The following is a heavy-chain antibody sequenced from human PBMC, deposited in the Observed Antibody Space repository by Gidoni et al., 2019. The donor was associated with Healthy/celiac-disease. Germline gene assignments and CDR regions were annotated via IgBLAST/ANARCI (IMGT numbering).Heavy chain of an antibody. D-gene: IGHD3-10*01. CDR2: ISSSSSYI. CDR1: GFTFSSYS. Sequence: EVQLVASGGGLVKPGGSLRLSCAPSGFTFSSYSMNWVRQAPGKGLEWVSSISSSSSYIYYADSVKGRFNISRDNAKNSLYLKMNSLRAEDTAVDYCARDFRRFGEELHDYWGQGTLVTVSS. V-gene: IGHV3-21*01. CDR3: ARDFRRFGEELHDY. J-gene: IGHJ4*02.